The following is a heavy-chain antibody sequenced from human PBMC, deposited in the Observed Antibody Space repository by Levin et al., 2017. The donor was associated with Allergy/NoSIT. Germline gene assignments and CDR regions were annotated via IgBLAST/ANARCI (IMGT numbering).Heavy chain of an antibody. CDR1: GFTFSSYS. J-gene: IGHJ4*02. Sequence: GGSLRLSCAASGFTFSSYSMNWVRQAPGKGLEWVSSISSSSSYIYYADSVKGRFTISRDNAKNSLYLQMNSLRAEDTAVYYCARGERGYDFWSGYPIDYWGQGTLVTVSS. CDR3: ARGERGYDFWSGYPIDY. V-gene: IGHV3-21*01. CDR2: ISSSSSYI. D-gene: IGHD3-3*01.